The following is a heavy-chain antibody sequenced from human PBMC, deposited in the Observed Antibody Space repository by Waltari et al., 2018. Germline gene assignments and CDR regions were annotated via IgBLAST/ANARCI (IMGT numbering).Heavy chain of an antibody. V-gene: IGHV4-34*01. D-gene: IGHD6-13*01. Sequence: QVQLQQWGAGLLKPSETLSLTCAVYGGSFSGYYWSWIRQPPGKGLEWIGEINHSGSTNYNPSLKSRVTISVDTSKNQFSLKLSSVTAADTAVYYCARGLGVAAAGYFDYWGQGTLVTVSS. CDR3: ARGLGVAAAGYFDY. J-gene: IGHJ4*02. CDR2: INHSGST. CDR1: GGSFSGYY.